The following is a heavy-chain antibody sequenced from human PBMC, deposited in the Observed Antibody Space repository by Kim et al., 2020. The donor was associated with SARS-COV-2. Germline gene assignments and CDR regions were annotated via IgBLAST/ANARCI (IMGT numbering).Heavy chain of an antibody. CDR2: IKREGSGK. V-gene: IGHV3-7*01. J-gene: IGHJ4*02. CDR3: TSWGAGNY. D-gene: IGHD6-13*01. CDR1: GFTFSNYW. Sequence: GGSLRLSCAASGFTFSNYWMSWVRQAPGKGLEWVANIKREGSGKYYVDSVRGRFTISRDNAKTFLFLQMNSLRGEDTAVYYCTSWGAGNYWGPGTLVTVSS.